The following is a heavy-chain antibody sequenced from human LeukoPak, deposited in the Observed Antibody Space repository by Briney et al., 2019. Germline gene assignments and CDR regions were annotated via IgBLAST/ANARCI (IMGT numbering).Heavy chain of an antibody. CDR2: INHSGST. CDR1: GGSFSGYY. CDR3: ARKRRADAKKETGYDP. Sequence: SETLSLTCAVYGGSFSGYYWSWIRQPPGKGLEWIGEINHSGSTNYNPSLKSRVTISVDTSKNQFSLKLSSVTAADTAVYYCARKRRADAKKETGYDPWGQGTLVTVSS. J-gene: IGHJ5*02. V-gene: IGHV4-34*01. D-gene: IGHD1-1*01.